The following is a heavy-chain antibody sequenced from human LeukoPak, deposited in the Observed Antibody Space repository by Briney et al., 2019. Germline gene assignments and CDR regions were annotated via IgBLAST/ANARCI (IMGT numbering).Heavy chain of an antibody. D-gene: IGHD3-22*01. J-gene: IGHJ4*02. CDR1: GGSISSYY. CDR3: ARKNYDSSGYYEYYFDY. V-gene: IGHV4-59*01. CDR2: IYYSGST. Sequence: SETLSLTCTVSGGSISSYYWGWIRQPPGKGLEWIGYIYYSGSTNYNPSLKSRVTISVDTSKNQFSLKLSSVTAADTAVYYCARKNYDSSGYYEYYFDYWGQGTLVTVSS.